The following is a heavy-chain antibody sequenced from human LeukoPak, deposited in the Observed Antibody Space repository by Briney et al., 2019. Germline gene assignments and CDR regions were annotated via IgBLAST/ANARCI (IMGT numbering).Heavy chain of an antibody. CDR3: AXXSXXXXAMADGYYYYMDV. J-gene: IGHJ6*03. V-gene: IGHV3-20*04. D-gene: IGHD5-18*01. CDR1: GFTFDDYG. Sequence: GGSLRLSCAASGFTFDDYGMSWVRQAPGKGLEWVSGINWNGGSTGYADSVKGRFTISKDNAKNSLYLQMNSLRAEDTALDYCAXXSXXXXAMADGYYYYMDVWGKGTTVTVSS. CDR2: INWNGGST.